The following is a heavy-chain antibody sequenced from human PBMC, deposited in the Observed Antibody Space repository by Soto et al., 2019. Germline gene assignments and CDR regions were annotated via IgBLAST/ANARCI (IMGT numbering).Heavy chain of an antibody. CDR2: ISGSGGST. J-gene: IGHJ5*02. Sequence: GGSLRLSCAASGFTFSSYAMSWVRQAPGKGLEWVSAISGSGGSTYYADSVKGRFTISRDNSKDTLYLQMNSLRAEDTAVYYCAKEGLYSSGWYNWFDPWGQGTLVTVSS. CDR3: AKEGLYSSGWYNWFDP. CDR1: GFTFSSYA. V-gene: IGHV3-23*01. D-gene: IGHD6-19*01.